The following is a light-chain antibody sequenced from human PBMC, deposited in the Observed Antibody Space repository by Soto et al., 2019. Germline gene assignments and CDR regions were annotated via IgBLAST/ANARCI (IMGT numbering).Light chain of an antibody. V-gene: IGKV1-5*03. J-gene: IGKJ1*01. Sequence: DIHMTQSPSNLSASLGDIVIITWRASQSISSWLAWYQQKPGKAPKLLIYKAPNLERGVPPRFSGSGSGTEFTLTISSLQPDDCATYYCQQYNNYWTFGQGTKVDI. CDR1: QSISSW. CDR2: KAP. CDR3: QQYNNYWT.